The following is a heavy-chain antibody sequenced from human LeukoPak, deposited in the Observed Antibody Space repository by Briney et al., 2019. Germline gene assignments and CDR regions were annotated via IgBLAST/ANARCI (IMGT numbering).Heavy chain of an antibody. CDR1: GGSISSSSYY. CDR2: ISYGGST. J-gene: IGHJ1*01. Sequence: SETLSLTCTVSGGSISSSSYYWGWIRQPPGKGLEWIGSISYGGSTYYNPSLKTRVTISVDTSKNQFSLKLSSVTAADTAVYYCARRAGYYYGSSGYYLSPEYFQHWGQGTLVSVSS. V-gene: IGHV4-39*01. D-gene: IGHD3-22*01. CDR3: ARRAGYYYGSSGYYLSPEYFQH.